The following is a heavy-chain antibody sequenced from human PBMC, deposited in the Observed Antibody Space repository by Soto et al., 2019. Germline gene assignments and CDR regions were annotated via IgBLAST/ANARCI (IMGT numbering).Heavy chain of an antibody. Sequence: QVQLQESGPGLVKPSETLSLTCTVSGGSISSYYWSWIRQPPGKGLEWIGYIYYSGSTNYNPSHKSRVNISVATTKDPFARKLSSVTDADTAVYYCARRYGSCFDYWGQGTLVTVSS. CDR2: IYYSGST. J-gene: IGHJ4*02. V-gene: IGHV4-59*08. D-gene: IGHD6-6*01. CDR1: GGSISSYY. CDR3: ARRYGSCFDY.